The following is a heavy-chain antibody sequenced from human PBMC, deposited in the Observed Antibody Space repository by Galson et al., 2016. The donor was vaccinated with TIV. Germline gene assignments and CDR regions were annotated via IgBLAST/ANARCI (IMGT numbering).Heavy chain of an antibody. Sequence: SLRLSCAASGFTLSDYSMNWIRQAPGKGLEWLSHISYSGSAKYDADSMKGRLTMSRDIAKNSMYLVMNILRAEDTAVYYCSRYSGKAYALDVWGQGTAVTVSS. V-gene: IGHV3-11*01. D-gene: IGHD1-26*01. CDR1: GFTLSDYS. CDR3: SRYSGKAYALDV. CDR2: ISYSGSAK. J-gene: IGHJ6*02.